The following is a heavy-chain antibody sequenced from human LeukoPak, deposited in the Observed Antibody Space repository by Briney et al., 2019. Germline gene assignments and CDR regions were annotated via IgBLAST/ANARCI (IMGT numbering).Heavy chain of an antibody. J-gene: IGHJ4*02. CDR2: INPSGGST. Sequence: ASVKVSCKASGYIFTSYYMHWVRQAPGQGLEWMGIINPSGGSTSYAQKFQGRVTMTRDTSTSTVYMELSSLRSEDTAVYYCARGPPEAVAGYYFDYWGQGTLVTVSS. V-gene: IGHV1-46*03. CDR1: GYIFTSYY. CDR3: ARGPPEAVAGYYFDY. D-gene: IGHD6-19*01.